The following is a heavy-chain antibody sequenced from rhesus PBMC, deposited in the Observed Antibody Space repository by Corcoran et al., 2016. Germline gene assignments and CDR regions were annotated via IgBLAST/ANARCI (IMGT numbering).Heavy chain of an antibody. J-gene: IGHJ4*01. CDR1: GGSISRRYYY. Sequence: QVQLQESGPGLVKPSETLSPTVAFPGGSISRRYYYWSWLRQAPGKGLEWIGYISYSGRTSYNPSLKSRVTISRDTSKNQFSLKLSSVTAADTAVYYCARGGAAAGTLRDYWGQGVLVTVSS. D-gene: IGHD6-31*01. CDR3: ARGGAAAGTLRDY. V-gene: IGHV4-122*02. CDR2: ISYSGRT.